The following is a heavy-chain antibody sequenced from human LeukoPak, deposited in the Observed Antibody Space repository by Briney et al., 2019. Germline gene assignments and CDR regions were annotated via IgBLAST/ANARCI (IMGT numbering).Heavy chain of an antibody. J-gene: IGHJ5*02. CDR3: ARDLGYSGFDWAP. D-gene: IGHD5-12*01. Sequence: NPSETLSLTCTVSGGSINSGSYYWNWIRQSAGKGLEWLGHLYSTGSTNCNPSLKSRVTISLDTSKNQFSLNLTSVTAADAAVYYCARDLGYSGFDWAPWGQGTLVTVSS. CDR2: LYSTGST. V-gene: IGHV4-61*09. CDR1: GGSINSGSYY.